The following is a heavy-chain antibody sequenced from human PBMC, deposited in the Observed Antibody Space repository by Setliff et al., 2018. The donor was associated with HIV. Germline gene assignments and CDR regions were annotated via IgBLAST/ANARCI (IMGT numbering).Heavy chain of an antibody. V-gene: IGHV4-38-2*02. D-gene: IGHD5-12*01. CDR1: GYSISSGYY. CDR2: IFHSGST. Sequence: SETLSLTCTVSGYSISSGYYWGFIRQPPGKGLEWISSIFHSGSTNYNPSLKSRVTISVDTSKNQFSLKLSSVTAADTAVYYCARRSGFALDYWGQGTLVTVSS. CDR3: ARRSGFALDY. J-gene: IGHJ4*02.